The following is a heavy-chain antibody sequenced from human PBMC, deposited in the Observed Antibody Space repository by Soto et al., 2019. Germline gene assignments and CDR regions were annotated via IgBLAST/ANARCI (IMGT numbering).Heavy chain of an antibody. CDR2: ISHSGSP. CDR1: GDSIITSSYF. J-gene: IGHJ5*02. Sequence: QLQLHESGPGLVKPSETVSLICSVSGDSIITSSYFWAWIRQPPGKGLEWIAMISHSGSPYYNPSLKSRVTTSVDTSNNQFSLHLASVTVADTAVHYCARHKDLEDWLDPWGQGTLVTVSS. V-gene: IGHV4-39*01. CDR3: ARHKDLEDWLDP.